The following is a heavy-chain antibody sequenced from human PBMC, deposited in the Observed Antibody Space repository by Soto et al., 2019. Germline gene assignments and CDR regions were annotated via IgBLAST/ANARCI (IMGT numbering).Heavy chain of an antibody. CDR1: GYTFTNYA. Sequence: ASVKVSCKASGYTFTNYAIHWVRQAPGQRLEWMGWINAGNGNTKYSQKFQDRVTITRDTSASTAYMELSSLRSEDTAVYYCARAGSYYDSSGSIDYWGQGTLVTVSS. J-gene: IGHJ4*02. V-gene: IGHV1-3*01. CDR2: INAGNGNT. CDR3: ARAGSYYDSSGSIDY. D-gene: IGHD3-22*01.